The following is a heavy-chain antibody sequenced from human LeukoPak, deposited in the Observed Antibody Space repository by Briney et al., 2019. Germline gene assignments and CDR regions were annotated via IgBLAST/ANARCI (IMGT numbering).Heavy chain of an antibody. CDR1: GFTVSNNY. CDR3: ARESRIGGMDV. D-gene: IGHD2-15*01. J-gene: IGHJ6*02. Sequence: PGGSLRLSCAASGFTVSNNYMSWVRQAPGKGLEWVSVIYSGGSTYYADSVKGRFTISRDNSKNTLYPQMNSLRAEDTAVYYCARESRIGGMDVWGQGTTVTVSS. CDR2: IYSGGST. V-gene: IGHV3-53*01.